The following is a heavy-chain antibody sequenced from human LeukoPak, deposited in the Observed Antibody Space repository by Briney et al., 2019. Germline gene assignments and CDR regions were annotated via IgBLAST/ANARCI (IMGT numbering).Heavy chain of an antibody. J-gene: IGHJ4*02. CDR1: GFTFSSCA. Sequence: GGSLRLSCAASGFTFSSCAMSWVRQAPGKGLEWVSAISGSGGSTYCADSVKGRFTISRDNSKNTLYLQMNSLRAEDTAVYYCAKDRYYDSSGYYPQWYFDYWGQGTLVTVSS. CDR2: ISGSGGST. V-gene: IGHV3-23*01. CDR3: AKDRYYDSSGYYPQWYFDY. D-gene: IGHD3-22*01.